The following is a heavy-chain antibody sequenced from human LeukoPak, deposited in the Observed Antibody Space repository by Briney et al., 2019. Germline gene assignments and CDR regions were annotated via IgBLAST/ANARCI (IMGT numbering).Heavy chain of an antibody. D-gene: IGHD3-10*01. J-gene: IGHJ4*02. CDR1: GFTFSTYA. CDR2: ISSSSSYI. Sequence: GGSLRLSCAASGFTFSTYAMSWVRQAPGKGLEWVSSISSSSSYIYYADSVKGRFTISRDNAKNSLYLQMNSLRAEDTAVYYCARSPVWFGELLYFDYWGQGTLVTVSS. V-gene: IGHV3-21*01. CDR3: ARSPVWFGELLYFDY.